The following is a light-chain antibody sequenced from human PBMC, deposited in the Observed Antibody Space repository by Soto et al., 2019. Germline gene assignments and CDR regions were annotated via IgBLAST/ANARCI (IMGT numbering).Light chain of an antibody. CDR1: SGHSSYI. CDR3: ETWDSNTHKV. Sequence: QPVLTQSSSASASLGSSVKLTCTLSSGHSSYIIAWHQQQPGKAPRYLMKLEGSGSYNKGSGVPDRFSGSSSGADRYLTISNLQFEYEADYYCETWDSNTHKVFGGGTKLTVL. J-gene: IGLJ3*02. CDR2: LEGSGSY. V-gene: IGLV4-60*02.